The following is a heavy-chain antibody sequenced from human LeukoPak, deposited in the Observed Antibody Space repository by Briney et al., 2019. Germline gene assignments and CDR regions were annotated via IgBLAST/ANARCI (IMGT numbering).Heavy chain of an antibody. V-gene: IGHV3-9*01. CDR2: ISWNSGKT. J-gene: IGHJ3*02. CDR3: VAGSGYSPADAFYI. CDR1: GITFDDYA. D-gene: IGHD3-3*01. Sequence: RGSLRLSCAASGITFDDYAMYGVRQAPGKGLEWVAGISWNSGKTGYADSVKGRFTVSRDNAKNSLFLQMNSLRTEDAALYYCVAGSGYSPADAFYIWGQGTRVTVSS.